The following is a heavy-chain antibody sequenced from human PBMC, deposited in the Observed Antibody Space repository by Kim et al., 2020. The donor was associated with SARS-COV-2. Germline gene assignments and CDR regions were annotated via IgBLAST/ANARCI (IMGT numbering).Heavy chain of an antibody. J-gene: IGHJ1*01. CDR2: ISGSGGST. Sequence: GGSLRLSCAASGFTFSSYAMSWVRQAPGKGLEWVSAISGSGGSTYYADSVKGRFTISRDNSKNTLYLQMNSLRAEDTAVYYCAKAQKLDQYYDFWSGYTGYFQHWGQGTLVTVSS. CDR3: AKAQKLDQYYDFWSGYTGYFQH. V-gene: IGHV3-23*01. CDR1: GFTFSSYA. D-gene: IGHD3-3*01.